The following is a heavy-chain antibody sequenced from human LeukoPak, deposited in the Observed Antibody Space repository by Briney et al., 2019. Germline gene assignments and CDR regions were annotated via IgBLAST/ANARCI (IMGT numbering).Heavy chain of an antibody. Sequence: GASVKVSCKASGYTFTGYYMHWVRQAPGQGLEWMGWINPNSGGTNYAQKFQGRVTMTRDTSISTAYMELSRLRSDDTAVYYCARDSRFGVVIRYYYYYMDVWGKGTTVIVSS. CDR2: INPNSGGT. V-gene: IGHV1-2*02. CDR1: GYTFTGYY. J-gene: IGHJ6*03. D-gene: IGHD3-3*01. CDR3: ARDSRFGVVIRYYYYYMDV.